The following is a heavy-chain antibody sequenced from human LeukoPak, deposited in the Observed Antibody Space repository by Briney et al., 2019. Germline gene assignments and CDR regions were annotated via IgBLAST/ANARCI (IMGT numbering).Heavy chain of an antibody. J-gene: IGHJ4*02. CDR1: GFTFSDYW. CDR3: ARDRWNFDY. V-gene: IGHV3-74*01. D-gene: IGHD4-23*01. Sequence: GGSLRLSCAASGFTFSDYWMHWVRQAPGKGLVWVSRINSDGTSISYADSVKGRFTISRDNAKNTLYLQMNSLRAVDSAVYYCARDRWNFDYWGQGTLVTVSS. CDR2: INSDGTSI.